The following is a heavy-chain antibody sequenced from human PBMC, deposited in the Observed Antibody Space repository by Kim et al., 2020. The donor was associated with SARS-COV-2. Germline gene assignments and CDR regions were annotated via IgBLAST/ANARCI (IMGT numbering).Heavy chain of an antibody. Sequence: AVSVKSRITINPGTSKNLFSLQLNSVTPEDTAVYYCARVGIAVADKNMDVWGQGTTVTVSS. CDR3: ARVGIAVADKNMDV. J-gene: IGHJ6*02. D-gene: IGHD6-19*01. V-gene: IGHV6-1*01.